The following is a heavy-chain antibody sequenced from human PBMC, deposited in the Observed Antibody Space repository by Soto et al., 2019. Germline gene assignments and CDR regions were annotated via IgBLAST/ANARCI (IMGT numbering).Heavy chain of an antibody. V-gene: IGHV1-69*02. D-gene: IGHD3-3*01. CDR1: GGTFSSYT. CDR3: ASKYYDFWSGYYHFDY. Sequence: ASVKVSCKASGGTFSSYTISWVRQAPGQGLEWMGRIIPILGIANYAQKFQGRVTITADKSTSTAYMELSSLRSEDTAVYYCASKYYDFWSGYYHFDYWGQGTLVTVSS. J-gene: IGHJ4*02. CDR2: IIPILGIA.